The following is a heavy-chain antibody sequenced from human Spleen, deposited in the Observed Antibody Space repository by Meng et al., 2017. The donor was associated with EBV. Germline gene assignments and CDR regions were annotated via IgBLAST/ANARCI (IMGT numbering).Heavy chain of an antibody. Sequence: ESGPGLVKTSQTLSLTCAVSGVSISSSGYYWSWIRQPPGKGLEWIGEINHSGSTKYNPSLKSRVTVSVDTSKNQFSLRLTSVTAADTAVYYCARPFPSWQSPRLDPFGAWGQGTLVTVSS. D-gene: IGHD6-19*01. CDR1: GVSISSSGYY. CDR3: ARPFPSWQSPRLDPFGA. J-gene: IGHJ5*02. CDR2: INHSGST. V-gene: IGHV4-39*01.